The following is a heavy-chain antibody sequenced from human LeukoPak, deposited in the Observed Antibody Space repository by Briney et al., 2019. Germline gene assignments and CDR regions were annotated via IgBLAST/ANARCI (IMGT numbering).Heavy chain of an antibody. J-gene: IGHJ4*02. Sequence: GASVKVSCKASGGTFSSYAISWVRQAPGQGLEWMGGIIPIFGTANYAQKFQGRVTITTDESTSTAYMELSGLRSEDTAVYYCASSYYDFWSGYQGDYWGQGTLVTVSS. V-gene: IGHV1-69*05. CDR1: GGTFSSYA. D-gene: IGHD3-3*01. CDR2: IIPIFGTA. CDR3: ASSYYDFWSGYQGDY.